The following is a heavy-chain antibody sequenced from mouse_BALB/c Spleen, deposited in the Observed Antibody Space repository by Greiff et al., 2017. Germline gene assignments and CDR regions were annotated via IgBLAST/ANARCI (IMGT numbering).Heavy chain of an antibody. Sequence: VQLQQSGAELVKPGASVKLSCTASGFNFNDYYMHWVKQRPEQGLEWIGRIDPANGNTKYDPKFKGKTTITADTSSNTAYLQLSSLTSEDTAVYWGAQAYSSGLDYWGQGTSVTVSA. V-gene: IGHV14-3*02. J-gene: IGHJ4*01. CDR3: AQAYSSGLDY. CDR1: GFNFNDYY. CDR2: IDPANGNT. D-gene: IGHD2-10*01.